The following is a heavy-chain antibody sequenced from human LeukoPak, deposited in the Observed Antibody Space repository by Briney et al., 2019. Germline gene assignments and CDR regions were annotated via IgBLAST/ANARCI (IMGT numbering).Heavy chain of an antibody. Sequence: SETLSLTCAVYGGSFSGYYWSWIRQPAGKGLEWIGRIYTSGSTNYNPSLKSRVTMSVDTSKNQFSLKLSSVTAADTAVYYCARDRRGATPYYYYMDVWGKGTTVTISS. V-gene: IGHV4-4*07. J-gene: IGHJ6*03. CDR2: IYTSGST. CDR3: ARDRRGATPYYYYMDV. D-gene: IGHD1-26*01. CDR1: GGSFSGYY.